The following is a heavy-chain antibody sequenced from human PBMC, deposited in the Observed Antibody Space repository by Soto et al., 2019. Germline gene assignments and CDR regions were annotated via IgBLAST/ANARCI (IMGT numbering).Heavy chain of an antibody. CDR2: ISAYDGDT. D-gene: IGHD1-26*01. CDR1: GYTFNSYG. V-gene: IGHV1-18*01. J-gene: IGHJ5*02. CDR3: VRSSGTSYIWFDP. Sequence: QVQLVQSGAEVKKPGASVKVSCKASGYTFNSYGISWLRQAPGQGLEWMGWISAYDGDTKYAQKFQGRVTMTTDTSTSTANMEVRSLRSDDTAVYYCVRSSGTSYIWFDPWGQGTLVTVSS.